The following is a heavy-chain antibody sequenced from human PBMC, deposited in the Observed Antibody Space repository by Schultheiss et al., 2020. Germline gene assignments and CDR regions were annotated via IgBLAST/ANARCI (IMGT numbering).Heavy chain of an antibody. D-gene: IGHD3-3*01. Sequence: GGSLRLSCAASGFTFSSHSMNWVRQAPGKGLEWVSSIGSSSSYIYYADSVKGRFTISRDNSKNTLYLQMNSLRAEDTAVYYCAKDSPHGDFYAQYYFDYWGQGTLVTVSS. V-gene: IGHV3-21*01. CDR3: AKDSPHGDFYAQYYFDY. CDR1: GFTFSSHS. CDR2: IGSSSSYI. J-gene: IGHJ4*02.